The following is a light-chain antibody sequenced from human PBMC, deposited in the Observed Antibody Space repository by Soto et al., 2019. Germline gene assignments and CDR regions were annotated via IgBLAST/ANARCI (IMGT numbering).Light chain of an antibody. V-gene: IGKV3-11*01. Sequence: EIVLTQSPATLSLSAGEGATLSCRASQSIGSELAWYQQKPGQAPRLVIADASNRATGIPARFSGSGSATDFTLTIRTVEPGDVGIYYCQQRYSWPITCGQGTRLEIK. CDR3: QQRYSWPIT. J-gene: IGKJ5*01. CDR2: DAS. CDR1: QSIGSE.